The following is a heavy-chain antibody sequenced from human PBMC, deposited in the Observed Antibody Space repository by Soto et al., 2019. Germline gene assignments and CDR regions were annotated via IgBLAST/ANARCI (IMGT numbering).Heavy chain of an antibody. CDR2: VKDGGHT. V-gene: IGHV4-34*01. CDR1: GGSLSGYY. Sequence: QVQLQQWGAGLLKPSETLSLNCAVTGGSLSGYYWSWIRQPPGKGLEWIGEVKDGGHTNYSPSLRGRVTISSDTSNNQFSLRLNSVTAADTGVYCCARGQEGVVATHWDQGSLVTVSS. D-gene: IGHD5-12*01. J-gene: IGHJ4*02. CDR3: ARGQEGVVATH.